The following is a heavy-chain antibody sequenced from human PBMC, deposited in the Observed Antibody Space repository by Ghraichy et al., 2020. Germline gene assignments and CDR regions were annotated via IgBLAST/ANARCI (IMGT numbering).Heavy chain of an antibody. CDR1: GFSFSSYS. J-gene: IGHJ6*02. CDR3: ARGVGAVAGHYYHGLDV. V-gene: IGHV3-48*04. CDR2: ISSSSNAM. D-gene: IGHD6-19*01. Sequence: GGSLRLSCVASGFSFSSYSINWVRQAPGKGLEWVSFISSSSNAMYYADSVKGRFTISRDNAKNSVFVQMNSLRVEDTAIYYCARGVGAVAGHYYHGLDVWGQGTMVTVSS.